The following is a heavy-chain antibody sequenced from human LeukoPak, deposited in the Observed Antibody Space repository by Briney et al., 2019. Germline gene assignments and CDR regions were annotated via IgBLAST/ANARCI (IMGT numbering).Heavy chain of an antibody. CDR1: RFTFSSHA. D-gene: IGHD3-22*01. J-gene: IGHJ4*02. Sequence: GGSLRLSCAASRFTFSSHAMSWVRQTPGKGLEWVSSISAGGGGTHYADSVKGRFTISRDNSKSTLYLQMNSLRAEDTAVYFCAYLDSSGYYYGRLRYWGQGTPVTVSS. CDR2: ISAGGGGT. V-gene: IGHV3-23*01. CDR3: AYLDSSGYYYGRLRY.